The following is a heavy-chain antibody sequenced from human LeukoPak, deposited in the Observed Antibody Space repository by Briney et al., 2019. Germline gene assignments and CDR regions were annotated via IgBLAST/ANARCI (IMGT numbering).Heavy chain of an antibody. J-gene: IGHJ6*03. D-gene: IGHD3-10*01. CDR1: GGTISSSSYY. CDR2: IYYGGNT. CDR3: ARHPRTQSWFGETLHYYYYMDV. V-gene: IGHV4-39*01. Sequence: SETLSLTCSVSGGTISSSSYYWGLIRQPPGKGLEWIGSIYYGGNTHYNPSLKSRVTISVDTSKNQFSLRLSSVTAADTAVYYCARHPRTQSWFGETLHYYYYMDVWGRGTTVIVSS.